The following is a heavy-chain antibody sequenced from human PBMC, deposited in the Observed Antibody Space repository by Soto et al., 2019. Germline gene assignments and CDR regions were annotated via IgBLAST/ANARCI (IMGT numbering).Heavy chain of an antibody. CDR1: GFTFSSYT. V-gene: IGHV3-23*01. D-gene: IGHD6-13*01. CDR2: ISDTGGNT. J-gene: IGHJ4*02. CDR3: ARGVNSWDNY. Sequence: EVQLLESGGGLVQPGGSLRLSCAASGFTFSSYTMAWVRQAPGKGLDWVSSISDTGGNTYYADSVKGRFTISRDNSNNTLYLQMNSLRADDTALYYCARGVNSWDNYWGQGALVTASS.